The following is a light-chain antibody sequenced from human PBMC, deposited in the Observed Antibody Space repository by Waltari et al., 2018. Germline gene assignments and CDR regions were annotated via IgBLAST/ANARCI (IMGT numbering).Light chain of an antibody. CDR2: AAS. J-gene: IGKJ3*01. CDR1: QGIRNN. CDR3: LQDYNYPFT. Sequence: AIQMTQSPSSLSASVGDRVTITCRASQGIRNNLGWYQQKPGEAPKLLIYAASSLQSGVSSRFSGSGSGTDFTLTISSLQPEDFATYYCLQDYNYPFTFGPGTKVDIK. V-gene: IGKV1-6*01.